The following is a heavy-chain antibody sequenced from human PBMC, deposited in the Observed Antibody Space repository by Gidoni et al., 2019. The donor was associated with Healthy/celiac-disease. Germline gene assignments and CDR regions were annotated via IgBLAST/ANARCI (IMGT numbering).Heavy chain of an antibody. Sequence: QVQLVESGGGAAPPGCSFGLSCAASRFPFGVCRMHWVRQAPGKGLAWVAVISYDGSNKYYADSVKGRFTISRDNSKNTLYLQMNSLRAEDTAVYYCAKDRSGDYVYYYYGMDVWGQGTTVTVSS. CDR2: ISYDGSNK. D-gene: IGHD4-17*01. J-gene: IGHJ6*02. V-gene: IGHV3-30*18. CDR1: RFPFGVCR. CDR3: AKDRSGDYVYYYYGMDV.